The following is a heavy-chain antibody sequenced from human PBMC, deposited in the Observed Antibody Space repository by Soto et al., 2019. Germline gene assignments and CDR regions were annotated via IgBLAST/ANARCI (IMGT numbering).Heavy chain of an antibody. Sequence: EVQLVESGGGLVQPGGSLRLSCAASGFTFSSYWMHWVRQAPGKGLVWVSRVNGDGSSTSYADSVKGRFTISRDNAKNTLYLQTNSLRVEDTAVYYCARGGPYSSSEVDYWGRGTLVTVSS. D-gene: IGHD6-6*01. CDR2: VNGDGSST. CDR1: GFTFSSYW. J-gene: IGHJ4*02. V-gene: IGHV3-74*01. CDR3: ARGGPYSSSEVDY.